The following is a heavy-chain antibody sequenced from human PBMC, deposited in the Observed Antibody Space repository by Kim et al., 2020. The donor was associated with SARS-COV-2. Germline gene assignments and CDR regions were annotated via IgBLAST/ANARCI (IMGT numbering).Heavy chain of an antibody. CDR2: MNPNSGNT. J-gene: IGHJ4*02. CDR3: ARAECSGGSCYPDY. V-gene: IGHV1-8*01. CDR1: GYTFTSYD. Sequence: ASVKVSCKASGYTFTSYDINWVRQATGQGLEWMGWMNPNSGNTGYAQKFQGRVTMTRNTSISTAYMELSSLRSEDTAVYYCARAECSGGSCYPDYWGQGTLVTVSS. D-gene: IGHD2-15*01.